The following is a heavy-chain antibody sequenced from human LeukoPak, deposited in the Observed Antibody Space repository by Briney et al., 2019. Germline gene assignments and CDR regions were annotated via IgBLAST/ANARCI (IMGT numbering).Heavy chain of an antibody. V-gene: IGHV4-61*08. J-gene: IGHJ3*02. D-gene: IGHD4/OR15-4a*01. CDR3: ARRLPMVSSPIDI. Sequence: SETLSLTCTVSGGSVSSADYYWSWIRHPPGKALEWIGYIYHTGSNNYKYSLKSRVTISVDTSKNQFSLKLSSVTAADTAVYYCARRLPMVSSPIDIWGQGTMVTVSS. CDR1: GGSVSSADYY. CDR2: IYHTGSN.